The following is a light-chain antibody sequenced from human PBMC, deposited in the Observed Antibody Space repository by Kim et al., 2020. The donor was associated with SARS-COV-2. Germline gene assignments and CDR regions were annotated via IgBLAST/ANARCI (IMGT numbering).Light chain of an antibody. CDR3: QSYDYRLSGSRV. J-gene: IGLJ3*02. CDR2: DTN. CDR1: SSNIGARYD. V-gene: IGLV1-40*01. Sequence: QAVVTQPPSVSGAPGQRVTISCTGSSSNIGARYDVHWYQQFPGTAPKLLIYDTNNRASGVPDRFSGSKSGASASLAITGLQPEDEADYYCQSYDYRLSGSRVFGGGTQLTVL.